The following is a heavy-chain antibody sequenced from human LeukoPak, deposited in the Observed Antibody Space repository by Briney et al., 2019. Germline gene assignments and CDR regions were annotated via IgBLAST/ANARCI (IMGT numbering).Heavy chain of an antibody. CDR1: GGTFSSYA. CDR2: IIPIFGTA. V-gene: IGHV1-69*05. Sequence: VASVKVSCKASGGTFSSYAISWVRQAPGQGLEWMGRIIPIFGTANYAQKFQGRVTITTDESPSTAYMELSSLRSEDTAVYYCARMTTVRGYYYYYYMDVWGKGTTVTVSS. CDR3: ARMTTVRGYYYYYYMDV. J-gene: IGHJ6*03. D-gene: IGHD4-11*01.